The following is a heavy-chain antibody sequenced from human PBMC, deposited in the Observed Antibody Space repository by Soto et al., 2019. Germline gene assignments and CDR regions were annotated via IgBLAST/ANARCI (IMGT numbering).Heavy chain of an antibody. CDR1: GFTFSNYA. CDR2: ISGSGGST. V-gene: IGHV3-23*01. J-gene: IGHJ5*02. D-gene: IGHD3-10*01. Sequence: EVQLLESGGGLVQPGGSLRLSCAASGFTFSNYAMNWVRQAPGKGLKWVSAISGSGGSTYYADSVKGRFTISRDNSKNTLYLQMNSLRAEDTAVYYCAKDWYGGPHWFDPWGQGTLVTVSS. CDR3: AKDWYGGPHWFDP.